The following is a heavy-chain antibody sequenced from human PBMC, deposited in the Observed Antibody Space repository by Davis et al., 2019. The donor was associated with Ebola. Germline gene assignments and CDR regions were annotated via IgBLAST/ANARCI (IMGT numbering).Heavy chain of an antibody. CDR1: GFTFSSYA. CDR2: ISGSGGST. J-gene: IGHJ6*04. CDR3: ARPGSSKFMARPFHYHGMDV. Sequence: PGGSLRLSCAASGFTFSSYAMSWVRQAPGKGLEWVSAISGSGGSTYYADSVKGRFTISRDNSKNTLYLQMNSLRAEDTAVYYCARPGSSKFMARPFHYHGMDVWGKGTTVTVSS. V-gene: IGHV3-23*01. D-gene: IGHD6-6*01.